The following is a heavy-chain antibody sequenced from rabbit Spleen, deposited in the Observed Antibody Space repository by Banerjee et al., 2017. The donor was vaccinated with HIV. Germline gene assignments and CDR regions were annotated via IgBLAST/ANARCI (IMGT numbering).Heavy chain of an antibody. Sequence: QEQLVESGGGLVQPEGSLKLTCKASGFDFSSYGVSWVRQAPGKGLEWIGFVYTDGGKNYYASWAKGRFTISKTSSTTVTLQVTSLTAADTATYFCTRDDGSGHYIDGYFNLWGPGTLVTVS. CDR1: GFDFSSYG. CDR2: VYTDGGKN. V-gene: IGHV1S45*01. CDR3: TRDDGSGHYIDGYFNL. J-gene: IGHJ4*01. D-gene: IGHD1-1*01.